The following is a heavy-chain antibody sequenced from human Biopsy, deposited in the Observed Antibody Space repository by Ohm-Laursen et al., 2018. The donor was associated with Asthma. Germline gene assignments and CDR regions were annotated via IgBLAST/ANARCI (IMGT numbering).Heavy chain of an antibody. CDR2: INAGNGNT. J-gene: IGHJ3*01. CDR3: ARTYYDFLTGQVNDAFAL. D-gene: IGHD3-9*01. V-gene: IGHV1-3*01. Sequence: SVKVSCKASGYTFIHYAIHWVRQAPGQRLEWMGWINAGNGNTKYSQKFQDRVTITRDTSASTAYMDLRSLRSEDTAMYYCARTYYDFLTGQVNDAFALWGQGTMVTVSS. CDR1: GYTFIHYA.